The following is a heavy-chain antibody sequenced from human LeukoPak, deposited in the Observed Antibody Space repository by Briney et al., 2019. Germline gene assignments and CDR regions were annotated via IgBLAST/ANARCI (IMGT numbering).Heavy chain of an antibody. CDR1: GFTFSNYG. Sequence: QTGGSLRLSCAASGFTFSNYGMHWVRQAPGKGVEWVAVISYDGSNKYYADSVKGRFTISRDNSKNTLYLQMNSLRAEDTAVYYCAKAPSGSYYSYMDVWGKGTTVTVSS. V-gene: IGHV3-30*18. CDR2: ISYDGSNK. D-gene: IGHD1-26*01. CDR3: AKAPSGSYYSYMDV. J-gene: IGHJ6*03.